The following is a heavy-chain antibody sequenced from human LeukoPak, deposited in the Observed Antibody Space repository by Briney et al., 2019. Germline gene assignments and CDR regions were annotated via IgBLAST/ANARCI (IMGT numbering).Heavy chain of an antibody. CDR1: GFTLSRYA. CDR3: VKDVGGSYAFDY. V-gene: IGHV3-64D*09. J-gene: IGHJ4*02. CDR2: INDNGGRT. Sequence: GGSLRLSCSASGFTLSRYAMHWVRQAPGKGLEYVSGINDNGGRTHYGDSVKGRFSISRDNSKNTLHLQMSTLRAEDTALYYCVKDVGGSYAFDYWGQGILVTVAS. D-gene: IGHD1-26*01.